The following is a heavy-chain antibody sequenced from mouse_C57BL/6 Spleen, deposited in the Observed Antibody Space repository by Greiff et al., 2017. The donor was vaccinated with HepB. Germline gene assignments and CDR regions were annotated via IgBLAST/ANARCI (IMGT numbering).Heavy chain of an antibody. CDR2: IWSGGST. V-gene: IGHV2-2*01. Sequence: VQLQQSGPGLVQPSQSLSITCTVSGFSLTSYGVHWVRQSPGKGLEWLGVIWSGGSTDYNAAFISRLSISKDNSKSQVFFKMNSLQADDTAIYYCATIYYDYDVRNYAMDYWGQGTSVTVSS. CDR3: ATIYYDYDVRNYAMDY. CDR1: GFSLTSYG. J-gene: IGHJ4*01. D-gene: IGHD2-4*01.